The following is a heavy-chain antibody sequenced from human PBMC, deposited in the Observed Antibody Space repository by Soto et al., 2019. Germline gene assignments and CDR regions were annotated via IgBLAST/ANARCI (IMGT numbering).Heavy chain of an antibody. CDR3: ARDQTAGDWFDP. Sequence: PGGSLRLSCAASGFTFSNYAVTWVRQAPGKGLEWVSTISGSGGSTYYADSVKGRFTISRDNAKNTLYLQMNSLRAEDTAVYYCARDQTAGDWFDPWGQGTLVTVSS. D-gene: IGHD2-21*02. CDR2: ISGSGGST. V-gene: IGHV3-23*01. J-gene: IGHJ5*02. CDR1: GFTFSNYA.